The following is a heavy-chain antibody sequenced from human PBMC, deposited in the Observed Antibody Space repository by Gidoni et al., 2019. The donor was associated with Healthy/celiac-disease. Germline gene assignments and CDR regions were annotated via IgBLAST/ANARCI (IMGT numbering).Heavy chain of an antibody. CDR1: GGSISSYY. D-gene: IGHD2-15*01. CDR2: IYYSGST. V-gene: IGHV4-59*01. J-gene: IGHJ4*02. Sequence: QVQLQESGPGLVKPSETLPLPCTVPGGSISSYYWSWIRQPPWKGLEWIGYIYYSGSTNYNPSLKSRVTISVDTSKNQFSLKLSSVTAADTAVYYWARATKGRDDFDYWGQGTLVTVSS. CDR3: ARATKGRDDFDY.